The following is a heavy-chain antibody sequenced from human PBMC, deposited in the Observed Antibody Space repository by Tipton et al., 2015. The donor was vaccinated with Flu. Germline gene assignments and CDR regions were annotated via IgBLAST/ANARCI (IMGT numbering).Heavy chain of an antibody. CDR3: ATLTGDDY. CDR1: GFTFNSYE. J-gene: IGHJ4*02. D-gene: IGHD7-27*01. Sequence: SLRLSCAASGFTFNSYEMNWVRLAPGKGLEWLSYISSSGTTISYADSVKGRFTISRDNAKNPLYLQMNSLRAEDTAVYYCATLTGDDYWGQGTLVTVSS. CDR2: ISSSGTTI. V-gene: IGHV3-48*03.